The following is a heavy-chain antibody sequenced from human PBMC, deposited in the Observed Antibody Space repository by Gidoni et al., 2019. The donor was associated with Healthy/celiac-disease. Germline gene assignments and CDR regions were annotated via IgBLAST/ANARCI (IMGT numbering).Heavy chain of an antibody. J-gene: IGHJ4*02. CDR2: IYPGDSDT. CDR1: GYSFTSSW. D-gene: IGHD6-13*01. V-gene: IGHV5-51*03. CDR3: ARNHQYSSSWYGRGFDY. Sequence: EVQLVQSGAEVKKPGESLKISCKGSGYSFTSSWIGWVRQMPGKGLEWMGIIYPGDSDTRYSPSFQGQVTISADKSISTAYLQWSSLKASDTAMYYCARNHQYSSSWYGRGFDYWGQGTLVTVSS.